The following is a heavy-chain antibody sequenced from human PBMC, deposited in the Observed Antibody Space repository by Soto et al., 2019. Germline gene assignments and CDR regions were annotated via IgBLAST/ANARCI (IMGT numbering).Heavy chain of an antibody. J-gene: IGHJ6*02. D-gene: IGHD3-22*01. CDR3: ARGYYYDSSGLRPHGMDV. Sequence: GESLKISCKGSGYSFTSYWISWVRQMPGKGLEWMGRIDPSDSYTNYSPSFQGHVTISADKSISTAYLQWSSLKASDTAKYYCARGYYYDSSGLRPHGMDVWGQGTTVTVSS. CDR1: GYSFTSYW. V-gene: IGHV5-10-1*01. CDR2: IDPSDSYT.